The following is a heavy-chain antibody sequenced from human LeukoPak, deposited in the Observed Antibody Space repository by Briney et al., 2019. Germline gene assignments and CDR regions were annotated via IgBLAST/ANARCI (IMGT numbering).Heavy chain of an antibody. D-gene: IGHD3-10*01. CDR1: GFTFSNYA. CDR3: AKVAKYYYGSETYYFFEH. CDR2: ISGSGDST. J-gene: IGHJ4*02. Sequence: GGSLRLSCAASGFTFSNYAMRWVRQAPGKGLEWVSGISGSGDSTYYADSVKGRFTISRDNSKNTLYLQMNSLRVEDTAVYYCAKVAKYYYGSETYYFFEHWGQGTPVTASS. V-gene: IGHV3-23*01.